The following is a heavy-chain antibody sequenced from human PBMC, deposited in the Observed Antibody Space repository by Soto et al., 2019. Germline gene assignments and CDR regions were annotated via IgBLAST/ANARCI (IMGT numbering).Heavy chain of an antibody. J-gene: IGHJ6*02. CDR2: ISGSGGST. Sequence: GGSLRLSCAASGFTFSSYGMHWVRQAPGKGLERVSAISGSGGSTYYADSVKGRFTISRDNSKNTLYLQMNSLRAEDTAVYYCAKDRDIAARRYYYYGMDVWGQGTTVTVSS. CDR1: GFTFSSYG. D-gene: IGHD6-6*01. CDR3: AKDRDIAARRYYYYGMDV. V-gene: IGHV3-23*01.